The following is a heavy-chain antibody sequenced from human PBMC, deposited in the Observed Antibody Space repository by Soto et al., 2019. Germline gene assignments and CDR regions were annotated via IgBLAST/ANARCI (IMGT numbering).Heavy chain of an antibody. CDR1: GFTFSSYG. CDR2: ISYDGSNK. J-gene: IGHJ6*02. Sequence: GGSLRLSCAASGFTFSSYGMHWVRQAPGKGLEWVAVISYDGSNKYYADSVKGGFTISKDNSKNTRYLQMNSLRAEDTAVYYWGKDRGGYNWNDVRYGMDVWGQGTTVTVSS. CDR3: GKDRGGYNWNDVRYGMDV. V-gene: IGHV3-30*18. D-gene: IGHD1-20*01.